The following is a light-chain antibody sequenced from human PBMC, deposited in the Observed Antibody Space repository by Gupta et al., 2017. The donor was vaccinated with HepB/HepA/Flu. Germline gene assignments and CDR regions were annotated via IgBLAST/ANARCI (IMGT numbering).Light chain of an antibody. Sequence: DIELTYTPSSLSASVEDRVTITCRSSQGIRNWVVWYQQKPEKAPQSLIYAASTLQSGVPSRFCGSGSGTDFTLTISSLQPEDFSTYYCQQYNSYPLTFGQGTRLEIK. J-gene: IGKJ5*01. V-gene: IGKV1D-16*01. CDR2: AAS. CDR3: QQYNSYPLT. CDR1: QGIRNW.